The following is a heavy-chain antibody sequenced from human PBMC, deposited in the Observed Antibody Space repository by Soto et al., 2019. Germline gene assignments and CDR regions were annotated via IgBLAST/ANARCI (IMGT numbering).Heavy chain of an antibody. J-gene: IGHJ6*02. Sequence: PSETLSLTCTVSGGSISSSSYYWGWIRQPPGKGLEWIGSIYYSGSTYYNPSLKSRVTISVDTSKNQFSLKLSSVTAADTAVYYCARNRPSITIFGVVTGRYYYYGMDVWGQGTTVTVSS. CDR1: GGSISSSSYY. D-gene: IGHD3-3*01. CDR3: ARNRPSITIFGVVTGRYYYYGMDV. CDR2: IYYSGST. V-gene: IGHV4-39*07.